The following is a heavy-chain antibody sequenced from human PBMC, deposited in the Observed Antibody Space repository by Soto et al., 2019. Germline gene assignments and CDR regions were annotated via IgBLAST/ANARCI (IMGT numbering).Heavy chain of an antibody. V-gene: IGHV3-53*01. Sequence: GGSLRLSCAASGFTVSSNYMSWVRQAPGKGLEWVSVIYSGGSTYYADSVKGRFTISRDNSKNTLYLQMNSVRAEDTAVYYCARGGYADYENWFDPWGQGXLVTVSS. CDR3: ARGGYADYENWFDP. CDR2: IYSGGST. CDR1: GFTVSSNY. J-gene: IGHJ5*02. D-gene: IGHD4-17*01.